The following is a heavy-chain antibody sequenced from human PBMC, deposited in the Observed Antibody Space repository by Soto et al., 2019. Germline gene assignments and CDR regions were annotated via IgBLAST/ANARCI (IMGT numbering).Heavy chain of an antibody. J-gene: IGHJ4*02. D-gene: IGHD4-17*01. CDR2: ISAYNGNT. V-gene: IGHV1-18*01. Sequence: QVQLVQSGGEVKKPGASVKVSCKASGYTFTSYGISWVRQAPGQGLEWMGWISAYNGNTNYAQKLQGRVTMTTDTATTTAYMELRSLRSDDTAVYYCARDWETTVTTQPDYWGQGTLVTVSS. CDR1: GYTFTSYG. CDR3: ARDWETTVTTQPDY.